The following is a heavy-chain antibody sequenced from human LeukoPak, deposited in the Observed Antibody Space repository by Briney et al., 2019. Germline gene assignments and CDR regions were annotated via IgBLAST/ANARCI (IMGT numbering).Heavy chain of an antibody. CDR3: ARVLAIFGLDTTDFYMDV. CDR1: GASISSHY. Sequence: SETLSLTCAVSGASISSHYWSWIRQPPGKGLEWIGYTSGSISDNPSLKSRVAVSVDPSQNQVSLSLTSVTAADATVYYCARVLAIFGLDTTDFYMDVWGKGTTVTVSS. V-gene: IGHV4-59*11. D-gene: IGHD3/OR15-3a*01. J-gene: IGHJ6*03. CDR2: TSGSI.